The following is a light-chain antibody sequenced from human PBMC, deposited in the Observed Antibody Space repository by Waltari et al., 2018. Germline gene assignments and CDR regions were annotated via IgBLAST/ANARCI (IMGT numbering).Light chain of an antibody. CDR1: STDVGGYNY. V-gene: IGLV2-11*01. CDR2: DVS. Sequence: QSALTQPRSVSGSPGQSVTISCSGTSTDVGGYNYVSWYQQHPGKAPKLIIYDVSKRPSGVPDRFSGSKSGNTASLTISGLQSEDEADYFCCSYAGSSSLVFGGGSSLTVL. CDR3: CSYAGSSSLV. J-gene: IGLJ3*02.